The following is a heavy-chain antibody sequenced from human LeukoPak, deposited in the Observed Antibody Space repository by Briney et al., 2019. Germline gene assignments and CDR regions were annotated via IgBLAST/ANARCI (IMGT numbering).Heavy chain of an antibody. J-gene: IGHJ4*02. Sequence: PGGSLRLSCSASGFTFSSYAMSWVRQAPGKGLEWVSSISGTGGTTYYADSVKGRFTISRDNSKNTLYLHMDSLRAEDTAVYYCAKPHYYDSLGYYPYYFDYWGQGTLVTVSS. D-gene: IGHD3-22*01. CDR2: ISGTGGTT. CDR1: GFTFSSYA. CDR3: AKPHYYDSLGYYPYYFDY. V-gene: IGHV3-23*01.